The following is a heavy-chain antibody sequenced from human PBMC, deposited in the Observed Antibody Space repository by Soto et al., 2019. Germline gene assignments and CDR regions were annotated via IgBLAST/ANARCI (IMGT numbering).Heavy chain of an antibody. D-gene: IGHD6-13*01. CDR3: ARRSSSWYFDY. V-gene: IGHV3-23*01. CDR1: GFTFSSYG. Sequence: EVQLLESGGGLVQPGGSLRLSCAASGFTFSSYGMNWVRQAPGKGLEWVSVISGSGGSTYYADSVKGRFTISRDNSKNTLYLLMNSLRAEDTAVYYCARRSSSWYFDYWGQGTLVTVSS. CDR2: ISGSGGST. J-gene: IGHJ4*02.